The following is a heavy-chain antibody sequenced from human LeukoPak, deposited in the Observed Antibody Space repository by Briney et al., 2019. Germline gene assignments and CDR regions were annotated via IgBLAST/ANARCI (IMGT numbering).Heavy chain of an antibody. D-gene: IGHD2-8*01. Sequence: GGSLRLSCAASGFTFISYGMHWVRQAPGKGLEWVAIISKDGSDKNYADSVKGRFIISRDNSKNTLYLQMSSLRAENTAVYYCAKEYDGYWGQGTLVTVSS. CDR1: GFTFISYG. CDR2: ISKDGSDK. J-gene: IGHJ4*02. CDR3: AKEYDGY. V-gene: IGHV3-30*18.